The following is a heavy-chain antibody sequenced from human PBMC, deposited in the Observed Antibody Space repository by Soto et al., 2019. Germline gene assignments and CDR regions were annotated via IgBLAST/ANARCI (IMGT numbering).Heavy chain of an antibody. CDR2: IYYSGST. CDR3: ARHLIQLWSPLDY. CDR1: GGSISSSSYY. Sequence: QLQLQESGPGLVKPSETLSLTCTVSGGSISSSSYYWGWIRQPPGKGLEWIGSIYYSGSTYYNPSLKRRVTISVDTSKNQFALKLSSVTAADTAVYYCARHLIQLWSPLDYWGQGTLVTVSS. V-gene: IGHV4-39*01. J-gene: IGHJ4*02. D-gene: IGHD5-18*01.